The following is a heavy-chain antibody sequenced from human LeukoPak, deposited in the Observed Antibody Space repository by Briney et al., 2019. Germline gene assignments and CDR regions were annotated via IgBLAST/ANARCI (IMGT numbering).Heavy chain of an antibody. D-gene: IGHD5-18*01. CDR3: AKDLSGYTYGPGYMDV. V-gene: IGHV3-30*04. Sequence: PGGSLRLSCAASGFTFSSYAMHWVRQAPGKGLEWVAVISYDGSNKYYADSVKGRFTISRDNSKNTLYLQMNSLRTEDTAVYYCAKDLSGYTYGPGYMDVWGKGTTVTVSS. CDR1: GFTFSSYA. CDR2: ISYDGSNK. J-gene: IGHJ6*03.